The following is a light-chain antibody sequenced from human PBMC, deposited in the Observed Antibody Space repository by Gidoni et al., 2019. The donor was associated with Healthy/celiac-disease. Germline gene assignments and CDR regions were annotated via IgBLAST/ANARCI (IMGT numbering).Light chain of an antibody. V-gene: IGKV1-39*01. CDR1: QSISSY. CDR2: AAS. J-gene: IGKJ1*01. Sequence: DIQMTQSPSSLSASVGDRVTITCRASQSISSYLNWYQQKPGKAPKLLIYAASSLQSGVPSRFSGSGSGTDFTLTISSLQPEDFATYYCNQTFXQXTKVXIK. CDR3: NQT.